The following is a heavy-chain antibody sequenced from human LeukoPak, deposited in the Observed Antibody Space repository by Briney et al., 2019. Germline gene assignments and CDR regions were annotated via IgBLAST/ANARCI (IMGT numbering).Heavy chain of an antibody. CDR3: ARDGSSSWNAFDI. CDR1: GGSISSYY. J-gene: IGHJ3*02. CDR2: IYYSGCT. Sequence: SETLSLTCTVSGGSISSYYWSWIRQPPGKGLEWIGYIYYSGCTNYNPSLKSRVTISVDTSKNQFSLKLSSVTAADTAVYYCARDGSSSWNAFDIWGQGTMVTVSS. D-gene: IGHD6-6*01. V-gene: IGHV4-59*01.